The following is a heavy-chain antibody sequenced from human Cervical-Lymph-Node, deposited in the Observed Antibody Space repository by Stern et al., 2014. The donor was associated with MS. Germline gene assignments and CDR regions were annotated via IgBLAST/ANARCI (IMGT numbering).Heavy chain of an antibody. V-gene: IGHV3-30*18. CDR1: GFTFSSYG. J-gene: IGHJ4*02. CDR3: AKVPWRYYYDTWGYHF. Sequence: VQLEESGGGVVQPGRSLRLSCAASGFTFSSYGLHWVRQAPGKGLEWVSAISYDGSDINYAASVKGRFTISRDNSKNTLYLQMNSLRAEDTAVYYCAKVPWRYYYDTWGYHFWGQGTLVTVSS. D-gene: IGHD3-22*01. CDR2: ISYDGSDI.